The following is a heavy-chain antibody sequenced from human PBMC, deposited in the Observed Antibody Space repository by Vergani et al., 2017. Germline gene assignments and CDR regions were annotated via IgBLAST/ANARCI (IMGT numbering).Heavy chain of an antibody. CDR1: GFTFSSYA. D-gene: IGHD6-6*01. J-gene: IGHJ4*02. V-gene: IGHV3-23*01. CDR3: ARGGSSADYFDY. Sequence: EVQLLESGGGLVQPGGSLRLSCAASGFTFSSYAMSWVRQAPGKGLEWVSAISGSGGSTYYADSVKGRFTISRDNAKNSLYLQMNSLRAEDTAVYYCARGGSSADYFDYWGQGTLVTVSA. CDR2: ISGSGGST.